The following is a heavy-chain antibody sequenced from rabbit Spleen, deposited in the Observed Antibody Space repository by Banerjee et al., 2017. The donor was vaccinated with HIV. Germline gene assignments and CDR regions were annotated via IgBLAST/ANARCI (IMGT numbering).Heavy chain of an antibody. V-gene: IGHV1S7*01. D-gene: IGHD8-1*01. CDR1: GFDFTSDY. CDR2: IEPVFGVT. Sequence: QLKETGGGLVQPGGSLTLTCKASGFDFTSDYMSWVRQAPGKGLEWIGYIEPVFGVTYYASWVNGRFTISSHNAQNTLYLQLNSLTAADTATYFCARGYADSSGLPTYYFNLWGPGTLVTVS. CDR3: ARGYADSSGLPTYYFNL. J-gene: IGHJ4*01.